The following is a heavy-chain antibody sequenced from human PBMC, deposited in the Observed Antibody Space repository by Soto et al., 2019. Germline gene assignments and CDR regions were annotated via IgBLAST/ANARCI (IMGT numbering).Heavy chain of an antibody. CDR1: GFTFSDYY. D-gene: IGHD3-22*01. V-gene: IGHV3-11*01. J-gene: IGHJ4*02. Sequence: PGGSLRLSCPASGFTFSDYYMSWIRQAAGKGLEWVSYISSSGSIIYYADSVKGRFTISRDNARNSLYLQMNSLRAEDTAVYYCTRDLGYYESSGYLDYWGQGTLVTAPQ. CDR2: ISSSGSII. CDR3: TRDLGYYESSGYLDY.